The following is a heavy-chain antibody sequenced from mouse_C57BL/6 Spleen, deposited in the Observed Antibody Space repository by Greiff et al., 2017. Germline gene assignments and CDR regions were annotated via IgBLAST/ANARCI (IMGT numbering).Heavy chain of an antibody. V-gene: IGHV1-59*01. J-gene: IGHJ2*01. CDR3: ARRAVLYYFDY. CDR2: IDPSDSYT. CDR1: GYTFTSYW. Sequence: QVQLQQPGAELVRPGTSVKLSCTASGYTFTSYWMHWVKQRPGQGLEWIGVIDPSDSYTNYNQKFKGKATFTVDTSASTAYLQLSSLTSEDSAVYYCARRAVLYYFDYWGQGTTLTVSS. D-gene: IGHD3-3*01.